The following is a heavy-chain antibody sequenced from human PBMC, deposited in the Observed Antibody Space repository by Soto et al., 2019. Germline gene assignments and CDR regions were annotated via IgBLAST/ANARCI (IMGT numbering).Heavy chain of an antibody. V-gene: IGHV1-69*12. CDR1: GGTFSSYA. Sequence: QVQLVQSGAEVKKPGSSVKVSCKASGGTFSSYAISWVRQAPGQGLEWMGGIIPIFGTANYAQKFQGRVTITADEPTSTAYMGLGSLRSEDTAVYYCARGGATGTTHCDYWGQGTMVTVSS. J-gene: IGHJ4*02. D-gene: IGHD1-1*01. CDR3: ARGGATGTTHCDY. CDR2: IIPIFGTA.